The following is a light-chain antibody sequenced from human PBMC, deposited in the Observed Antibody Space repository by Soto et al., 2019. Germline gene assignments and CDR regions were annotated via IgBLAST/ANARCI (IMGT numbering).Light chain of an antibody. V-gene: IGKV3-20*01. CDR2: GAS. CDR1: QSVSSNY. Sequence: ESVLTQSPGTLSLSPGERATLSCRASQSVSSNYLAWYQQKPGQAPRLLIYGASTRATGIPDRFSGSGSGTDFTLTISRLETEDSAVYYCQQYGRSPTWTFGQGTKVEI. CDR3: QQYGRSPTWT. J-gene: IGKJ1*01.